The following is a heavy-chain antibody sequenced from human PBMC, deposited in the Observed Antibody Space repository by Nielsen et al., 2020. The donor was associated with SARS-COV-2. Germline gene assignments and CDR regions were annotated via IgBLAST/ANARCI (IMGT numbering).Heavy chain of an antibody. J-gene: IGHJ5*02. Sequence: GGSLRLSCAASGFIFSSYAMHWVRQAPGKGLEWVAVIYHDGGNKYYGDAVKGRFTISRDNSKKTLFLQMNNLRAEGTAVYYCAREGPDFWSTSDKRGWFGPWGQGILVTVS. CDR2: IYHDGGNK. D-gene: IGHD3-3*01. CDR3: AREGPDFWSTSDKRGWFGP. CDR1: GFIFSSYA. V-gene: IGHV3-33*01.